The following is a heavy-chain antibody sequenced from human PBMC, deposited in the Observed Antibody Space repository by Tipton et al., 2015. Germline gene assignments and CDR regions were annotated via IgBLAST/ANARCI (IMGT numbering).Heavy chain of an antibody. V-gene: IGHV4-61*01. Sequence: TLSLTCSVSGGSVSSANYYWSWIRQPPGKGLEWMGYISYSGSTHYDPSLKSRVTISVDTSKSQFFLKLSSVTAADTAVYYCARFRYYGSESERGYFHGLDVWGQGTTVTVSS. D-gene: IGHD3-10*01. CDR2: ISYSGST. CDR1: GGSVSSANYY. CDR3: ARFRYYGSESERGYFHGLDV. J-gene: IGHJ6*02.